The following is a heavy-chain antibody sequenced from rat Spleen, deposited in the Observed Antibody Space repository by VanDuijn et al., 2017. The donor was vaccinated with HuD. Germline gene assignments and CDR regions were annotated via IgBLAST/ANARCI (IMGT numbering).Heavy chain of an antibody. CDR2: ISSDGDNT. J-gene: IGHJ3*01. V-gene: IGHV5S13*01. Sequence: EVQLVESGGGLVQPGRSLKISCAVSGLTFSDYDMAWVRQAPTKGLEWIASISSDGDNTYYRDSVKGRFTISSDNAENTQYLKMDSLRSEDTATYYCTRHGGLRNWFAYWGQGTLVTVSS. CDR3: TRHGGLRNWFAY. D-gene: IGHD1-11*01. CDR1: GLTFSDYD.